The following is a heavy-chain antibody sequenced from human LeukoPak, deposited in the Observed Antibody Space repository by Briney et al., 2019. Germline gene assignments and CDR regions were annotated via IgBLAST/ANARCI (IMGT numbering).Heavy chain of an antibody. CDR3: ARDLAMYSPDLDY. CDR1: GYTFTDYY. V-gene: IGHV1-2*02. Sequence: ASVKVSCKASGYTFTDYYLHWVRQSPGHGLEWMGWINPKTGVTKYAQNFQGRVTMTRDTSINTAYMEVSRLRSDDTAVFYCARDLAMYSPDLDYWGQGTLVTVSS. CDR2: INPKTGVT. J-gene: IGHJ4*02. D-gene: IGHD1-26*01.